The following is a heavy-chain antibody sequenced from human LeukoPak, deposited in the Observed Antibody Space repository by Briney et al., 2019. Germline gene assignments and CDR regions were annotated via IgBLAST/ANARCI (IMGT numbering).Heavy chain of an antibody. CDR1: GGSFSGYY. CDR3: ARGRILSSWYHYYGMDV. J-gene: IGHJ6*02. CDR2: INHSGST. V-gene: IGHV4-34*01. Sequence: SETLSLTCAVYGGSFSGYYWSWIRQSPGKGLEWIGEINHSGSTNYNPSLKSRVTISVDTSKNQFSLKLSSVTAADTAVYYCARGRILSSWYHYYGMDVWGQGTTVTVSS. D-gene: IGHD6-13*01.